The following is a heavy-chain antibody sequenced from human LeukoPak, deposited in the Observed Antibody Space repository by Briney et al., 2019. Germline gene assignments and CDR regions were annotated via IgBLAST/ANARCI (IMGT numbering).Heavy chain of an antibody. CDR3: ARGGLRQWELLALDGGWSDY. CDR1: GYTFTGYY. CDR2: INPNSGGT. J-gene: IGHJ4*02. D-gene: IGHD1-26*01. Sequence: ASVKVSCKASGYTFTGYYMHWVRQAPGQGLEWMGWINPNSGGTNYAQKFQGRVTITRDTPISTAYMELSRLRSDDTAVYYCARGGLRQWELLALDGGWSDYWGQGTLVTVSS. V-gene: IGHV1-2*02.